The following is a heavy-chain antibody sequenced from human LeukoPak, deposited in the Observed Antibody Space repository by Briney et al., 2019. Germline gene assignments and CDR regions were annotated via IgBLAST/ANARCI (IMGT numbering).Heavy chain of an antibody. CDR1: GGSFGGYY. Sequence: SETLSLTCAVYGGSFGGYYWSWIRQPPGKGLEWIGEINHSGSTNYNPSLKSRVTISVDTSKNQFSLKLSSVTAADTAVYYCARDAVTEGYWGQGTLVTVSS. J-gene: IGHJ4*02. CDR3: ARDAVTEGY. V-gene: IGHV4-34*01. D-gene: IGHD4-23*01. CDR2: INHSGST.